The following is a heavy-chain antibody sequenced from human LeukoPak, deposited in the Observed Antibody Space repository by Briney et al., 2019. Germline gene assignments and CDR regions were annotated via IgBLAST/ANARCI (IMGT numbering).Heavy chain of an antibody. J-gene: IGHJ4*02. V-gene: IGHV1-69*01. CDR3: ARGPYPSHDGYPAPLDY. Sequence: ASVKVSCKASGGTFSSYAISWVRQAPGQGLEWMGGIIPIFGTANYAQKFQGRVTITADESTSTAYMELSSLRSEDTAVYYCARGPYPSHDGYPAPLDYWGQGTLVTVSS. CDR2: IIPIFGTA. D-gene: IGHD3-22*01. CDR1: GGTFSSYA.